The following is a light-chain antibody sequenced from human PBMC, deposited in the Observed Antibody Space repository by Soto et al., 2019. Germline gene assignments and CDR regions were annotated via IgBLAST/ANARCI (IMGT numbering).Light chain of an antibody. V-gene: IGKV3-20*01. CDR3: HQSGSSPRT. Sequence: EIVLTQSPGTLSLSPGDGATLSCRASQSVSSNYLAWYQLKPGQAPRLLIYGASIRATGIPDRFSGSGSGTDFTLTIRRLEPEDFAMYFCHQSGSSPRTFGQGTKVEIK. CDR2: GAS. CDR1: QSVSSNY. J-gene: IGKJ1*01.